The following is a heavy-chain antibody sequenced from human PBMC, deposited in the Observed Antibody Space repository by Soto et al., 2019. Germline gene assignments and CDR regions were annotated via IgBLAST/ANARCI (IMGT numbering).Heavy chain of an antibody. CDR3: ARYPPGMTYYHGSGSYYY. CDR2: IDGVNGNT. D-gene: IGHD3-10*01. V-gene: IGHV1-3*01. J-gene: IGHJ4*02. CDR1: GYTFTSYA. Sequence: QVQLVQSGAEVKKPGASMKVSCKASGYTFTSYALHWVRQAPGQSLEWMGWIDGVNGNTKYSQRFQGRITITRDTSANTAYMELSSLRPEDTAVYYCARYPPGMTYYHGSGSYYYWGQGTLVTVSS.